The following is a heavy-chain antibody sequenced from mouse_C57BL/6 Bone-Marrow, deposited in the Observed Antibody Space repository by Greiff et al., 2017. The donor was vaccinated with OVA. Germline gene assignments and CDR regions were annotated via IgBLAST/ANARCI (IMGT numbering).Heavy chain of an antibody. CDR2: IYPGDGDT. CDR1: GYAFSSSW. CDR3: AVYYGNYARFAY. V-gene: IGHV1-82*01. Sequence: VQLQQSGPELVKPGASVKISCKASGYAFSSSWMNWVKQRPGKGLEWIGRIYPGDGDTNYNGKFKGKSTLTVDKSSSTAYMQLSSLTSEASAVYYCAVYYGNYARFAYWGQGTLVTVSA. D-gene: IGHD2-1*01. J-gene: IGHJ3*01.